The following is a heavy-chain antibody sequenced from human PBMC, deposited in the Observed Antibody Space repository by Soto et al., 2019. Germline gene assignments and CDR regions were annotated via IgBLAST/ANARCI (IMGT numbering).Heavy chain of an antibody. Sequence: SETLSLTCAVYGGSFSCYYWSGIRQPTGKGLEWIGEINRSGSTNYNPSLKSRVTISVDTSKNQFSLKLSSVTAADTAVYYCERGRGSRWYYHYGMDVWGQGTTVPVYS. CDR3: ERGRGSRWYYHYGMDV. J-gene: IGHJ6*02. CDR1: GGSFSCYY. V-gene: IGHV4-34*01. CDR2: INRSGST. D-gene: IGHD6-13*01.